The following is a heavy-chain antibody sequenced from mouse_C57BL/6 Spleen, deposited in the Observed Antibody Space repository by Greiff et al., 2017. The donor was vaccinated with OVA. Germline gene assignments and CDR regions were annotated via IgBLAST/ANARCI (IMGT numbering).Heavy chain of an antibody. CDR1: GYTFTDYN. Sequence: EVQGVESGPELVKPGASVKIPCKASGYTFTDYNMDWVKQSHGKSLEWIGDINPNNGGTIYNQKFKGKATLTVDKSSSTAYMELRSLTSEDTAVYYCARHDKEWYFDVWGTGTTVTVSS. CDR3: ARHDKEWYFDV. J-gene: IGHJ1*03. V-gene: IGHV1-18*01. CDR2: INPNNGGT. D-gene: IGHD2-12*01.